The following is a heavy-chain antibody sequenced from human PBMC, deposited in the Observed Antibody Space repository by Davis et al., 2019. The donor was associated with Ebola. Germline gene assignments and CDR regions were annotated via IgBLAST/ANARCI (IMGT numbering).Heavy chain of an antibody. J-gene: IGHJ6*02. CDR2: IWYDGSTK. Sequence: PGGSLRLSCAASGFTFSSYGMHWVRQPPGKGLEWVAVIWYDGSTKYYPYSVKRRFTIARDNSKNTLYLQMNSMRAEDTAVYYGARDIVIGLETPYYYGMDVWGQGTTVTVSS. D-gene: IGHD3-16*02. CDR3: ARDIVIGLETPYYYGMDV. V-gene: IGHV3-33*01. CDR1: GFTFSSYG.